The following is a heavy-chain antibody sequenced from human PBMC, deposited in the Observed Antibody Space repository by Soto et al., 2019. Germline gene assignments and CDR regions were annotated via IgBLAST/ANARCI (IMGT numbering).Heavy chain of an antibody. J-gene: IGHJ5*02. CDR1: GFTFSSYG. D-gene: IGHD3-9*01. V-gene: IGHV3-33*01. CDR2: IWYDGSSK. Sequence: GGSLRLSCAASGFTFSSYGMHWVRQAPGKGLEWVAVIWYDGSSKYYADSVKGRSTISRDNSKNTLYLQMNSLRAEDTAVYYCARVRSSGYFATVNWFDPWGQGTLVTVSS. CDR3: ARVRSSGYFATVNWFDP.